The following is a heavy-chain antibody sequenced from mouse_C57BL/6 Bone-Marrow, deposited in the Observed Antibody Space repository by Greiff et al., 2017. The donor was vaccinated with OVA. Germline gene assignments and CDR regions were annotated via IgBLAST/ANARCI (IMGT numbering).Heavy chain of an antibody. D-gene: IGHD2-2*01. CDR2: IDPETCGT. J-gene: IGHJ2*01. Sequence: QVQLKQSGAELVRPGASVKLSCKASGYTFTDYEMNCVKQTPVHGLEWIGAIDPETCGTAYNQKFKGKATLTADKSSSTAYMELRGLTSEDSAVYYCTRRGGYGFDYWGQGTTLTVSS. CDR3: TRRGGYGFDY. V-gene: IGHV1-23*01. CDR1: GYTFTDYE.